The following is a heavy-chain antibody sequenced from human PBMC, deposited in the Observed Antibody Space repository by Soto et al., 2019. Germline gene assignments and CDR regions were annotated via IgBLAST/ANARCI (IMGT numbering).Heavy chain of an antibody. J-gene: IGHJ4*02. V-gene: IGHV3-7*01. CDR1: GFSFGSNW. Sequence: EVQLVESGGGLVQPGGSLRLSCAASGFSFGSNWMSWVRQAPGKGLEWVANIKEDGTEEYYVNSVKGRFTISRDNAQNSLYLQMNSLRAEDTALYYCFNGAYGYWGQGTPVTVSS. CDR2: IKEDGTEE. D-gene: IGHD2-8*01. CDR3: FNGAYGY.